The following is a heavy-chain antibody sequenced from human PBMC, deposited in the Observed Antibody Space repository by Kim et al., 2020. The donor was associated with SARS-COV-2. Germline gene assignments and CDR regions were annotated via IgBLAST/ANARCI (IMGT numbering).Heavy chain of an antibody. Sequence: GGSLRLSCAASGFTFSSYSMNWVRQAPGKGLEWVSSISSSSSYIYYADSVKGRFTISRDNAKNSLYLQMNSLRAEDTAVYYCARVSGYDVHYYGMDVWGQGTTVTVSS. J-gene: IGHJ6*02. CDR2: ISSSSSYI. V-gene: IGHV3-21*01. D-gene: IGHD5-12*01. CDR3: ARVSGYDVHYYGMDV. CDR1: GFTFSSYS.